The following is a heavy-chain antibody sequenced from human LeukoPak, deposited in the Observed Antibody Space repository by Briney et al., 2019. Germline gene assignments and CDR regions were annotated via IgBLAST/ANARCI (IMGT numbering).Heavy chain of an antibody. J-gene: IGHJ4*02. CDR1: RFTFSNHY. D-gene: IGHD5-24*01. Sequence: GGSLKLSCVASRFTFSNHYMSWVRQAPGKGLEWVATIKPDGSETFYVDSVKGRFTVSRDNAKNSLYLQMSSLRAEDTAVYYCARGQGDGYNQPPYSFEYYFDYWGQGTLVTVSS. CDR3: ARGQGDGYNQPPYSFEYYFDY. V-gene: IGHV3-7*01. CDR2: IKPDGSET.